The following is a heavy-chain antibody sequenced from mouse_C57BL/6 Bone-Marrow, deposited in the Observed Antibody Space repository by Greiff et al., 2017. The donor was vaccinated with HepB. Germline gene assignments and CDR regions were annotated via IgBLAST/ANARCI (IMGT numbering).Heavy chain of an antibody. CDR2: ISNLAYSI. Sequence: EVQRVESGGGLVKPGGSLKLSCAASGFTFSDYGMAWVRQAPRKGPEWVAFISNLAYSIYYADTVTGRFTISRENAKNTLYLEMSSLRSEDTAMYYCARKGDYYGSSYWYFDVWGTGTTVTVSS. CDR1: GFTFSDYG. CDR3: ARKGDYYGSSYWYFDV. V-gene: IGHV5-15*01. J-gene: IGHJ1*03. D-gene: IGHD1-1*01.